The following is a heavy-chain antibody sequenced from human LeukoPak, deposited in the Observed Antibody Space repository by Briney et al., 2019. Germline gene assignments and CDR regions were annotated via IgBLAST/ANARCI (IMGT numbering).Heavy chain of an antibody. CDR3: ARVVAAMGGIDY. Sequence: GGSLRLSCAASGFTVSTNYMSWVRQAPGKGLEWVSIIYSSGSTYYADSVKGRFTISRDNSKNTLYLQMNSLRAEDTAVYYCARVVAAMGGIDYWGQGTLVTVSS. V-gene: IGHV3-53*01. J-gene: IGHJ4*02. D-gene: IGHD2-21*02. CDR1: GFTVSTNY. CDR2: IYSSGST.